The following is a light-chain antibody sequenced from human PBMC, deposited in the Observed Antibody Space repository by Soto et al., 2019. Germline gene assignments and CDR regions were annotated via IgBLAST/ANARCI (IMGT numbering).Light chain of an antibody. Sequence: QSVLTQPPSASGTPGQTIVISCSGGTSNIGSHTVNWFQQLPGTAPRLLIYSNTQRPSGVPDRFSGSKSGTSASLAINGLQSQYEGDYYCAEWDDSLNGVVFGGGNKVTGL. CDR3: AEWDDSLNGVV. CDR1: TSNIGSHT. J-gene: IGLJ2*01. V-gene: IGLV1-44*01. CDR2: SNT.